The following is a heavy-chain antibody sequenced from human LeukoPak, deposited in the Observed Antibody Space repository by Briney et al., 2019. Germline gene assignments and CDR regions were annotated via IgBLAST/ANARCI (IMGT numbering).Heavy chain of an antibody. V-gene: IGHV3-23*01. D-gene: IGHD3-16*01. CDR2: IVGSGGST. CDR1: GFTFSSYA. J-gene: IGHJ4*02. Sequence: GGSLRLSCAASGFTFSSYAMSWVRQAPGKGLEWVSAIVGSGGSTFYADSVKGRFTISRDNSKNTLYLQMNSLRAEDTAVYYCANGGDDSLPNYWGQGTLVTVSS. CDR3: ANGGDDSLPNY.